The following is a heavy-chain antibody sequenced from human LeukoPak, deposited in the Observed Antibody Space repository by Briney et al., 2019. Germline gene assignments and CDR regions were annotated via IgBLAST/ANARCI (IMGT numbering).Heavy chain of an antibody. D-gene: IGHD3-9*01. CDR3: ARRRRYFDPFDY. V-gene: IGHV5-51*01. J-gene: IGHJ4*02. Sequence: GESLKISCKGSGYSFTSYWIGWVRQMPGKGLEWMGIIYPGDSDTRYNPSFQDQGTISADKSISTAYLQWSSLKASDTAMFYCARRRRYFDPFDYWGQGTPVTVSS. CDR1: GYSFTSYW. CDR2: IYPGDSDT.